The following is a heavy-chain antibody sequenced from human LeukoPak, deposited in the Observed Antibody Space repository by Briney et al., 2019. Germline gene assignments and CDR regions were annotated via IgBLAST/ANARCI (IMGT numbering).Heavy chain of an antibody. CDR1: GFTFSSYA. Sequence: SGGSLRLSCAASGFTFSSYAMLWVRQAPGKGLEWVAVIWYDGSNKYYADSVKGRFTISRDNSKNTLYLQMNSLRAEDTAVYYCATGFWRAAGLTYEGDYFDYWGQGTLVTVSS. CDR3: ATGFWRAAGLTYEGDYFDY. V-gene: IGHV3-33*08. CDR2: IWYDGSNK. D-gene: IGHD6-13*01. J-gene: IGHJ4*02.